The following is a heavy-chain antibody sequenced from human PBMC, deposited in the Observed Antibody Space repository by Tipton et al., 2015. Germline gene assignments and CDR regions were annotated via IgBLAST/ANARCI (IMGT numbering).Heavy chain of an antibody. CDR2: INNIGRL. CDR3: ARLDYGHYAFDI. J-gene: IGHJ3*02. Sequence: TLSLTCSVSGGFISNYFWGWIRQSPGKGLEWIGHINNIGRLNYNPSLQTRVTMSVDTSKIQVSLKLNSVTAADTAVYYCARLDYGHYAFDIWGQGTMVTVSS. CDR1: GGFISNYF. V-gene: IGHV4-59*01. D-gene: IGHD4-17*01.